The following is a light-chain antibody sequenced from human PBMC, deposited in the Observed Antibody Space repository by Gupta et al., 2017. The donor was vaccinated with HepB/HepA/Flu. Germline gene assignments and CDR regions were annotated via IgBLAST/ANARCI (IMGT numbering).Light chain of an antibody. CDR3: QQYNNWPPLLT. J-gene: IGKJ3*01. CDR2: GAS. Sequence: EIVMTQSPATLSVSPGERAIFSCRASQSVGTNLAWYQQKPGQAPRLLIYGASTRATGIAARFSGRGSGTEFTLTISSLQSEDFALYYCQQYNNWPPLLTFGPGTKVDV. CDR1: QSVGTN. V-gene: IGKV3-15*01.